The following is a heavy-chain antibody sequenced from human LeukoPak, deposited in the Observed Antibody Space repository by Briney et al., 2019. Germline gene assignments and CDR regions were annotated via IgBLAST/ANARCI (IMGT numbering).Heavy chain of an antibody. CDR1: GFTFSSYW. J-gene: IGHJ4*02. Sequence: PGGSLRLSCAASGFTFSSYWMNWVRQAPGKGLVWVSRINTDGSSTYYADSVKGRFTISRDNAKNALYLQMNSLRAEDTAVYYCALLYSDYWGQGSLVTVSS. CDR2: INTDGSST. D-gene: IGHD2-21*01. V-gene: IGHV3-74*01. CDR3: ALLYSDY.